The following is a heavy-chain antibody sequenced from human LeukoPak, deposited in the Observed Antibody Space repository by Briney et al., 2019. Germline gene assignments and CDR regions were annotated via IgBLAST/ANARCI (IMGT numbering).Heavy chain of an antibody. J-gene: IGHJ4*02. Sequence: GGPLRLSCVGSGLALRKYHVTWFRQPQGKGLEWVSDIKERGSANYADSVKGRFTKSRDNAKSSVYLKMKRLRVEDTAMYYCAATVRWGQGALVSVSS. CDR1: GLALRKYH. CDR2: IKERGSA. D-gene: IGHD3-10*01. V-gene: IGHV3-48*04. CDR3: AATVR.